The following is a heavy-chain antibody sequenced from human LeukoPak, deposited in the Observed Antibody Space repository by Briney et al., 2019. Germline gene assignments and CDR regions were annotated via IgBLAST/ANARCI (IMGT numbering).Heavy chain of an antibody. CDR2: INHSGST. CDR3: ASLDRGSRSDRGY. Sequence: SETLSLTCAVYGGSFSGYYWSWIRQPPGKGLEWIGEINHSGSTNYNPSLKSRVTISVDTSKNQFSLKLSSVTAADTAVYYCASLDRGSRSDRGYWGQGTLVTVSS. CDR1: GGSFSGYY. J-gene: IGHJ4*02. V-gene: IGHV4-34*01. D-gene: IGHD1-1*01.